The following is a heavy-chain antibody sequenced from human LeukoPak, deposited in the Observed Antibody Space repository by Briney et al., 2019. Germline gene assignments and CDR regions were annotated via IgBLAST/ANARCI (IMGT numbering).Heavy chain of an antibody. D-gene: IGHD3-3*01. V-gene: IGHV3-7*01. CDR3: ARDDHYDFWSGYYTH. CDR1: GFTFSSYS. Sequence: GGSLRLSCAASGFTFSSYSMNWVRQAPGKGLEWVANIKQDGSEKYYVDSVKGRFTISRDNAKNSLYLQMNSLRAEDTAVYYCARDDHYDFWSGYYTHWGQGTLVTVSS. J-gene: IGHJ4*02. CDR2: IKQDGSEK.